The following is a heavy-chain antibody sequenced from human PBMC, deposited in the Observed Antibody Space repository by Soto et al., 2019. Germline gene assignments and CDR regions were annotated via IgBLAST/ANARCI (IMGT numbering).Heavy chain of an antibody. Sequence: QVQLLESGGGVVQPGRSLRLSCAASGFSFNSFAMHWVRQAPGKGLEWVAVISYDGSNKYYADSVKGRFTISRDNSKTTLSLQMNSLRDDDTAVYYCAREYSGSTLGYFDYCGQGTLGTVSA. V-gene: IGHV3-30-3*01. CDR1: GFSFNSFA. J-gene: IGHJ4*02. D-gene: IGHD2-2*01. CDR2: ISYDGSNK. CDR3: AREYSGSTLGYFDY.